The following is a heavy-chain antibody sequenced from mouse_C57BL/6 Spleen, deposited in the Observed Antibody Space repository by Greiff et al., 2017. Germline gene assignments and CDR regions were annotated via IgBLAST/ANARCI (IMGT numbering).Heavy chain of an antibody. CDR3: ARSTMVTNYYAMDY. CDR2: FHPYNDDT. V-gene: IGHV1-47*01. CDR1: GYTFTTYP. D-gene: IGHD2-2*01. Sequence: VKLVESGAELVKPGASVKMSCKASGYTFTTYPIEWMKQNHGKSLEWIGNFHPYNDDTKYNEKFKGKATLTVEKSSSTVYLELSRLTSDDSAVDYCARSTMVTNYYAMDYWGQGTSVTVSS. J-gene: IGHJ4*01.